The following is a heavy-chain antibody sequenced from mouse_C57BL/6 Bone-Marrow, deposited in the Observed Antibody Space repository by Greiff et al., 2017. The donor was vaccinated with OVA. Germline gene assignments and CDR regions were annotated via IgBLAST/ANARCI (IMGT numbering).Heavy chain of an antibody. CDR2: IYPGGGYT. V-gene: IGHV1-63*01. CDR1: GYTFTNYW. J-gene: IGHJ3*01. CDR3: ARSSLGSSSFAY. D-gene: IGHD1-1*01. Sequence: VKLMESGAELVRPGTSVKMSCKASGYTFTNYWIGWAKQRPGHGLEWIGDIYPGGGYTNYNEKFKGKATLTADKSSSTAYMQFSSLTSEDSAIYYCARSSLGSSSFAYWGQGTLVTVSA.